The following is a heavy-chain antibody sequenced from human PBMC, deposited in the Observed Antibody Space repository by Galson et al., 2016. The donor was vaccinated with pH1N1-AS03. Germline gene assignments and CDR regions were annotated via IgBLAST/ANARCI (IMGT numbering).Heavy chain of an antibody. J-gene: IGHJ4*02. CDR3: AKVSALLEVDY. V-gene: IGHV1-3*01. CDR1: GYTFTKYA. CDR2: INVGNGNT. Sequence: SVKVSCKASGYTFTKYAIHWVRQAPGQRPEWMGWINVGNGNTKYSQKFQGRVTITRDSSANTAYMELSSLRAEDTAVYYCAKVSALLEVDYWGQGTLVIVSS. D-gene: IGHD1-26*01.